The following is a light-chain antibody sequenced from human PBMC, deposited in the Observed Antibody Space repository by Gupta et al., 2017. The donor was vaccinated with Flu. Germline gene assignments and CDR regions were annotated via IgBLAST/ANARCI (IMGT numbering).Light chain of an antibody. CDR3: SSYTSTYTYV. J-gene: IGLJ1*01. Sequence: QSALTQPPSVSGSPGQSGTISCTGTSSDIGTYNRVSWYQQPPRTAPKLIIYEVSNRPSGVPARFSGSKSGNTTSLTISGLEGEDEADYYYSSYTSTYTYVFGTGTKVTVL. V-gene: IGLV2-18*02. CDR2: EVS. CDR1: SSDIGTYNR.